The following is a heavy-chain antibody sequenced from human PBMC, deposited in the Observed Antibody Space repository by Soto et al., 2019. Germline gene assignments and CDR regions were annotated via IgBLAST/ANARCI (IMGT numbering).Heavy chain of an antibody. V-gene: IGHV4-34*01. CDR2: INHSGST. J-gene: IGHJ6*02. Sequence: PSETLSLTCAVYGGSFSGYYWSWIRQPPGKGLEWIGEINHSGSTNYNPSLKSRVTISVDTSKNQFSLKLSSVTAADTAVYYCARGSGIAASSAQLVLEVVDYYGMDVWGQGTTVTVSS. CDR3: ARGSGIAASSAQLVLEVVDYYGMDV. D-gene: IGHD6-25*01. CDR1: GGSFSGYY.